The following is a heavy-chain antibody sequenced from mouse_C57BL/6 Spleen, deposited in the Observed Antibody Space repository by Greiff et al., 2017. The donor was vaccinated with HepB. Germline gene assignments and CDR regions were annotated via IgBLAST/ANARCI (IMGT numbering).Heavy chain of an antibody. J-gene: IGHJ3*01. CDR3: ARSDGNYPSFAY. Sequence: QVQLKQPGAELVKPGASVKMSCKASGYTFTSYWITWVKQRPGQGLEWIGDIYPGSGSTNYNEKFKSKATLTVDTSSSQAYMQLSSLTSEDSAVYYCARSDGNYPSFAYWGQGTLVTVSA. CDR1: GYTFTSYW. D-gene: IGHD2-1*01. V-gene: IGHV1-55*01. CDR2: IYPGSGST.